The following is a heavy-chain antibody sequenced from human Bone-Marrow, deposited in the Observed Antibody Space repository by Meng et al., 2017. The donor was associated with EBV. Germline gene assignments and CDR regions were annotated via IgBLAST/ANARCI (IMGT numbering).Heavy chain of an antibody. CDR3: ARGGYGGNPLDY. Sequence: QLQLQAAGSGLGRPSQPLSSTCAVSGGSISSGGYSWSWIRQPPGKGLELIGYIYHSGSTYYNPSLKSRVTISVDRSKNQFSLKLSSVTAADTAVYYCARGGYGGNPLDYWGQGTLVTVSS. CDR1: GGSISSGGYS. CDR2: IYHSGST. D-gene: IGHD4-23*01. J-gene: IGHJ4*02. V-gene: IGHV4-30-2*01.